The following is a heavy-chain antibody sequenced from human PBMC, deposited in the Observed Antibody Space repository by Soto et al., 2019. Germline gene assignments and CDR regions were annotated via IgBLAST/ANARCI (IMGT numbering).Heavy chain of an antibody. CDR1: GDTFSFYS. D-gene: IGHD3-10*01. CDR3: ASSYGSGYRAFDY. CDR2: INPILSMS. Sequence: VKVSCKASGDTFSFYSINWVRQAPGLGLEWMGRINPILSMSNYAQRFQGRVTMTADKSTTTAYMELSGLRSEDTAIYYCASSYGSGYRAFDYWG. V-gene: IGHV1-69*02. J-gene: IGHJ4*01.